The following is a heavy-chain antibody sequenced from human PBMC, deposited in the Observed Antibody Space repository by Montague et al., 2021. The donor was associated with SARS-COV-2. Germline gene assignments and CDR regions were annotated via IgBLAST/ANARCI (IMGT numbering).Heavy chain of an antibody. CDR1: GGSFITYS. CDR2: IHHGGST. Sequence: SETLSLPCAVHGGSFITYSWNWIRQPPGKGLEWIGEIHHGGSTNYNPSLKSRVTISADTSKNQFSLKLTSVAAADTAVYYCARLGDGVVPSPILGVGPYYSYYYMDVWGKGTTVTVSS. D-gene: IGHD3-10*01. J-gene: IGHJ6*03. CDR3: ARLGDGVVPSPILGVGPYYSYYYMDV. V-gene: IGHV4-34*01.